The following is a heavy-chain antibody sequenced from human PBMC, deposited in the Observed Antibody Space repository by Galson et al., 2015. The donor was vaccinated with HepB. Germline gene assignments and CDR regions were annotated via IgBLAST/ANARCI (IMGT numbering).Heavy chain of an antibody. J-gene: IGHJ4*02. CDR2: IYYSGTT. CDR1: GGAISSYY. V-gene: IGHV4-59*01. Sequence: ETLSLTCTVSGGAISSYYWSWIRQSPEKGLEWIGHIYYSGTTKYNPSLKSRVTISVDTSKNQFSLRLTSVTAADTAVYYCGRHVYGESEIDYWGQGTLVTVSS. CDR3: GRHVYGESEIDY. D-gene: IGHD4-17*01.